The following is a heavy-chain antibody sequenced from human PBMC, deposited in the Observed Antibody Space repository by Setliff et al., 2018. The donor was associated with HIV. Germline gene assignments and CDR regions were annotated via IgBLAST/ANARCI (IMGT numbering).Heavy chain of an antibody. J-gene: IGHJ5*02. CDR2: IYHSEYT. Sequence: PSETLSLTCAVSGGSISSDNWWTWVRQPPGKGLEWIGEIYHSEYTNYNASLKSRVSMSVDKSKNQFSLKLTSVTAADTAVYYCARDAPTVYANGWFDPWGQGTLVTVSS. CDR1: GGSISSDNW. D-gene: IGHD2-8*01. CDR3: ARDAPTVYANGWFDP. V-gene: IGHV4-4*02.